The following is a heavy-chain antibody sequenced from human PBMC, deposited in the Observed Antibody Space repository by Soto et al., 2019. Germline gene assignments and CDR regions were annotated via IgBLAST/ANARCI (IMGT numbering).Heavy chain of an antibody. CDR2: ISAYNGNT. V-gene: IGHV1-18*01. CDR3: XXXXXXXLFY. CDR1: GYTFTSYG. Sequence: QVQLVQSGAEVKKPGASVKVSCKASGYTFTSYGISWVRQAPGQGLEWMGWISAYNGNTNYAQKLQGRVTMTPDTXXXXXXXXXXXXXXXXXXXXXXXXXXXXXLFYWGQGTLVTVSS. J-gene: IGHJ4*02.